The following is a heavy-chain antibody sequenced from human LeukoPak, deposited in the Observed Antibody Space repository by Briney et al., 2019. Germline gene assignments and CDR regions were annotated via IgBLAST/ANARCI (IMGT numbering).Heavy chain of an antibody. CDR2: ISYDGSNK. Sequence: GRSLRLSCAASGFTFSSYAMHWVRQAPGKGLEWVAVISYDGSNKYYADSVKGRFTISRDNSKNTLYLQMNSLRAEDTAVYYCARDSIAAAGTNAFDIWGQETMVTVSS. V-gene: IGHV3-30*04. J-gene: IGHJ3*02. CDR3: ARDSIAAAGTNAFDI. CDR1: GFTFSSYA. D-gene: IGHD6-13*01.